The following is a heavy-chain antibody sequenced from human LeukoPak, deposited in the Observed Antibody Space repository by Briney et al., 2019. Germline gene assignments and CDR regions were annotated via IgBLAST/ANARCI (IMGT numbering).Heavy chain of an antibody. V-gene: IGHV4-28*01. CDR2: IYYSGST. J-gene: IGHJ4*02. D-gene: IGHD1-26*01. CDR3: AKYSGSYYVDY. CDR1: GYSISSTNW. Sequence: PSETLSLTCAVSGYSISSTNWWGWIRQPPGKGLEWIGYIYYSGSTYYNPSLKSRVTMSVDTSKNQFSLKLSSVTAVDTAVYYCAKYSGSYYVDYWGQGTLATVSS.